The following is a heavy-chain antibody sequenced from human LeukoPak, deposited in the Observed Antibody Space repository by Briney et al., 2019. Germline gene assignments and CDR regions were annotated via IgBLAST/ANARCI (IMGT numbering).Heavy chain of an antibody. V-gene: IGHV3-23*01. J-gene: IGHJ4*02. Sequence: RAGVSLRLSCAASGFTFSSYAMSWVRQAPGKGLEWVSVIRGSGGSTYYADSVKGRFTISRDNSKNTLYLQMNSLRAEDTAVYYCAKDYDILTGEWGGRFDYWGQGTLVTVSS. D-gene: IGHD3-9*01. CDR1: GFTFSSYA. CDR3: AKDYDILTGEWGGRFDY. CDR2: IRGSGGST.